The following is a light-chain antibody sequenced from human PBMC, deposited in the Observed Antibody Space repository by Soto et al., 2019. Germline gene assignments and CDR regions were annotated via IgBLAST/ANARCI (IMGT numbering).Light chain of an antibody. Sequence: EIVMTQSPATLSLSPGERATLSCRASQSVSSYLAWYQQRPGQAPRLLIYSASTRATGIPARFSGSGSGTEFTLTISSLQSEDFATYYCQEYDNWPPWTFDQGTRVEI. CDR3: QEYDNWPPWT. CDR2: SAS. CDR1: QSVSSY. J-gene: IGKJ1*01. V-gene: IGKV3-15*01.